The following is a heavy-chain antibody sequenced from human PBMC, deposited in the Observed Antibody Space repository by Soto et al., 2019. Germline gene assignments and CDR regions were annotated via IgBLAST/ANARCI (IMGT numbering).Heavy chain of an antibody. J-gene: IGHJ4*02. D-gene: IGHD3-22*01. CDR3: ARDRGDYYDSSGYYYGGFDY. CDR2: IYYSGST. V-gene: IGHV4-61*01. CDR1: GGSVRSGSYY. Sequence: SEPLALTCTVSGGSVRSGSYYWSWIRQPPGKGLEWIVYIYYSGSTNYNPSLKSRVTISVDTSKNQFALKLSSVTAADTAVYYCARDRGDYYDSSGYYYGGFDYWGQGTLVTVSS.